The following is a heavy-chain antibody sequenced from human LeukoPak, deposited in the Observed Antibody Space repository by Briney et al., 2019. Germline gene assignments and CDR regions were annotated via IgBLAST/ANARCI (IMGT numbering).Heavy chain of an antibody. CDR3: ARGGEGGATTDFGY. J-gene: IGHJ4*02. CDR2: FDPEDGET. V-gene: IGHV1-24*01. Sequence: ASVKVSCKVSGYTLTELSMHWVRQAPGKGLEWMGGFDPEDGETIYAQKFQGRVTMTEDTSTDTAYMELSSLRSDDTAVYYCARGGEGGATTDFGYWGQGTLVTVSS. CDR1: GYTLTELS. D-gene: IGHD1-26*01.